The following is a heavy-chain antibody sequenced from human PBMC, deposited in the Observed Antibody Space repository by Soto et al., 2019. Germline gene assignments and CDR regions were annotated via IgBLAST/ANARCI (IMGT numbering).Heavy chain of an antibody. CDR3: ARGGVHSDHLFDYFQQ. D-gene: IGHD3-10*01. CDR2: IRGHNGYG. J-gene: IGHJ1*01. CDR1: GYTFSTSD. Sequence: ASVKVSCKASGYTFSTSDISWLRQAPGHGLEWMGWIRGHNGYGKYAPKFLGRITLTTDTSTSTAYMDLGGLRSDDTAVYYCARGGVHSDHLFDYFQQWGQGTLVTVSS. V-gene: IGHV1-18*01.